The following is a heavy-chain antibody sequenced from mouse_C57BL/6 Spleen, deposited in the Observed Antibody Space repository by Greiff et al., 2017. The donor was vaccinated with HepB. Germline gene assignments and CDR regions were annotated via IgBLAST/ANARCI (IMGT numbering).Heavy chain of an antibody. Sequence: EVQLVESGGGLVKPGGSLKLSCAASGFTFSSYAMSWVRQTPEKRLEWVATISDGGSYTYYPDNVKGRFTISRDNAKNKLYRQMSQLKSEDTAMYCCARDRDDCEWYFDVWGTGTTVTVSS. V-gene: IGHV5-4*01. CDR3: ARDRDDCEWYFDV. CDR2: ISDGGSYT. J-gene: IGHJ1*03. CDR1: GFTFSSYA. D-gene: IGHD2-4*01.